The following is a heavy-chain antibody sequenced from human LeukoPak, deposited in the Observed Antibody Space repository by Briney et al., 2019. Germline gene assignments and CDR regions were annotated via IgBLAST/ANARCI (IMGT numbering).Heavy chain of an antibody. CDR1: GFTFGDYA. V-gene: IGHV3-49*03. J-gene: IGHJ4*02. Sequence: PGRSLRLSCTASGFTFGDYAMSWFRQAPGKGLEWVGFIRSKAYSGTTEYAASVKGRFTISRDDSKSIAYLQMNSLKTEDTAVYYCTRDSSYYYDSSGSDYFDYWGQGTLVTVSS. CDR3: TRDSSYYYDSSGSDYFDY. D-gene: IGHD3-22*01. CDR2: IRSKAYSGTT.